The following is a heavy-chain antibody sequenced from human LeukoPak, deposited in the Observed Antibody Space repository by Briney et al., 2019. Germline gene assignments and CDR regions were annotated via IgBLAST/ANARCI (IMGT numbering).Heavy chain of an antibody. J-gene: IGHJ5*02. Sequence: SETLSLTCTVSGGSISSGGYYWSWIRQHPGKGLEWIGYIYYSGSTYYNPSLKSRVTISVDTSKNQFSLKLSSVTAADTAVYYCARGQWELLGGGEDNWFDPWGQGTLVTVSS. CDR2: IYYSGST. D-gene: IGHD1-26*01. CDR3: ARGQWELLGGGEDNWFDP. CDR1: GGSISSGGYY. V-gene: IGHV4-31*03.